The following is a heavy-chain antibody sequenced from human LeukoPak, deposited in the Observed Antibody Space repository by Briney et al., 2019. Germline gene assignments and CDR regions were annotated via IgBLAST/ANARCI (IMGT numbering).Heavy chain of an antibody. V-gene: IGHV3-7*04. J-gene: IGHJ4*02. CDR2: IQQDGSEK. Sequence: GGSLRLSCAASGFTFSDYWMSWVRQAPGKGLEWVADIQQDGSEKYYVDSVKGRFTISRDNAKKSLFLQVSSLRGEDTAVYYCARDRGFSYGIDFWGQGTLVTVSS. CDR1: GFTFSDYW. D-gene: IGHD5-18*01. CDR3: ARDRGFSYGIDF.